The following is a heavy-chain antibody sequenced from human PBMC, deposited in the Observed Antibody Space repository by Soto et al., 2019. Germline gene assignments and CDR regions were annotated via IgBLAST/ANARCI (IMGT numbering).Heavy chain of an antibody. V-gene: IGHV4-39*01. Sequence: QLQLQESGPGLVKPSETLSLTCTVSGGSISSSSYYWGWIRQPPGKGLEWIGSIYYSGSTYYNPTLKSRVAISVDTARNQFSLKVSSESAADTAVYYCARHVDYWGQGTLVTVSS. J-gene: IGHJ4*02. CDR1: GGSISSSSYY. CDR3: ARHVDY. CDR2: IYYSGST.